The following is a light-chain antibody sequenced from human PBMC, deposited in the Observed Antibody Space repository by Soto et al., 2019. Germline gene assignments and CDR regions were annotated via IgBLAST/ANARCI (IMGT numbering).Light chain of an antibody. V-gene: IGKV3-20*01. Sequence: DIVLTQSPDTLSLSPGERAALSCRASQSVSRGYLAWYQQKPGQTPSLLIYGASRRATGIPDRFSGSGSGTAFTLTITRLEPEDFAVYYCQQYDASRITFGQGTKVEI. CDR3: QQYDASRIT. CDR1: QSVSRGY. J-gene: IGKJ1*01. CDR2: GAS.